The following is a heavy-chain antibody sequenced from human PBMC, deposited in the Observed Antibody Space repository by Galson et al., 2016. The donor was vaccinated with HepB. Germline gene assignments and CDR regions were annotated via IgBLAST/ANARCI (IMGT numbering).Heavy chain of an antibody. Sequence: TLSLTCTVSGGSISSGSYYWSWIRQPAGKGLEWIGRIYTSGSTNYNPSLKSRVTISVDTSKNQFSLKLSSVTAADTAVYYCAREVVVVAAPWAFDVWVQGTMVTVSS. D-gene: IGHD2-15*01. J-gene: IGHJ3*01. CDR2: IYTSGST. CDR1: GGSISSGSYY. V-gene: IGHV4-61*02. CDR3: AREVVVVAAPWAFDV.